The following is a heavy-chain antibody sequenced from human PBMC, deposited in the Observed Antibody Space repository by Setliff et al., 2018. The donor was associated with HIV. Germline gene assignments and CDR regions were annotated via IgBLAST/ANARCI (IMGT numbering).Heavy chain of an antibody. J-gene: IGHJ6*03. CDR3: ATAGEMATIGYSYYYMGV. CDR1: GGTFSRNA. D-gene: IGHD3-10*01. CDR2: ITPIFGTP. V-gene: IGHV1-69*01. Sequence: PGPQVKVSCKASGGTFSRNAISWVRQAPGQGLEWIGGITPIFGTPKYAQKFQGRVTITADESRSTAYLELSSLRSEDTAVYYCATAGEMATIGYSYYYMGVWGKGTTVTVSS.